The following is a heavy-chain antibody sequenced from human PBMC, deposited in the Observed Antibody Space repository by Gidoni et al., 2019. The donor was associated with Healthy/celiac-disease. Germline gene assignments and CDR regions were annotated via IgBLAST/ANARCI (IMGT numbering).Heavy chain of an antibody. CDR2: ISGSGGST. J-gene: IGHJ4*02. V-gene: IGHV3-23*01. D-gene: IGHD7-27*01. CDR1: GFTFSSYA. Sequence: EVQLLESGGGLVQPGGSLRLSCAASGFTFSSYAMSWVRQAPGKGLEWVSAISGSGGSTYDADSVKGRFTISRDNSKNTLYLQMNSLRAEDTAVYYCAKDPMALGIRVYFDYWCQGTLVTVSS. CDR3: AKDPMALGIRVYFDY.